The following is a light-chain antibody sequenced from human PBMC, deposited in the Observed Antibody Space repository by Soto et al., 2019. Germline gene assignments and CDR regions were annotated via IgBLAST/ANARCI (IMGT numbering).Light chain of an antibody. J-gene: IGLJ3*02. V-gene: IGLV1-47*01. CDR1: SSNIGSNY. CDR2: RNN. Sequence: QSVLTQPPSASGTPGQRVTISCSGSSSNIGSNYVYWYQQLPGTAPKLLIYRNNQRPSGVPDRFSGSKSGTSASLAISGLRSEDEADYDCAAWDDRLSGLVFCGGTKLTVL. CDR3: AAWDDRLSGLV.